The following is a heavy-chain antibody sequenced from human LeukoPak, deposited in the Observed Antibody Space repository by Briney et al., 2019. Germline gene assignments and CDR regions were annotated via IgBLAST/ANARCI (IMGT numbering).Heavy chain of an antibody. Sequence: SETLSLTCTVSADPITSFYWSWIRQSPGKGLEWIGYIYYSGSTNYNPSLKSRLTISIDTSKNQFSLRLNSVTAADTAVYYCATSRVATILDYWGQGTLVTVSS. CDR3: ATSRVATILDY. V-gene: IGHV4-59*01. CDR1: ADPITSFY. D-gene: IGHD5-24*01. J-gene: IGHJ4*02. CDR2: IYYSGST.